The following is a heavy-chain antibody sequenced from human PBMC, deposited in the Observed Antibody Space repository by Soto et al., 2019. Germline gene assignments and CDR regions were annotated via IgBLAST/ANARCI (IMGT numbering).Heavy chain of an antibody. V-gene: IGHV3-30-3*01. Sequence: QVQLVESGGGVVQPGRSLRLSCAASGFTFSSYAMHWVRQAPGKGLEWVAVISYDGSNKYYADSVKGRFTISRDNSKNTLYLQMNSLRAEDTAVYYCAREAAAESDFGWFDPWGQGTLVTVSS. CDR1: GFTFSSYA. CDR2: ISYDGSNK. J-gene: IGHJ5*02. D-gene: IGHD6-13*01. CDR3: AREAAAESDFGWFDP.